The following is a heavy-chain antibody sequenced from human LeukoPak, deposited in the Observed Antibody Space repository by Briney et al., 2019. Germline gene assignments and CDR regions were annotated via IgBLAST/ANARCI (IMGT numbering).Heavy chain of an antibody. D-gene: IGHD5-12*01. J-gene: IGHJ3*02. CDR2: ISYDGSDK. Sequence: GGSLRLSCAASGFTFSNYAMHWVRQAPGKGLEWVAVISYDGSDKTYADSVKGRFTISRDNAKNSLYLQMNSLRAEDTALYYCAKSDYSGYDQGGINDAFDIWGQGTMVTASS. CDR3: AKSDYSGYDQGGINDAFDI. CDR1: GFTFSNYA. V-gene: IGHV3-30*04.